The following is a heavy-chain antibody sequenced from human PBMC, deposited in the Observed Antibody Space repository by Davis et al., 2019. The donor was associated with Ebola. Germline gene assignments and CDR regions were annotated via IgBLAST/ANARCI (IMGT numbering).Heavy chain of an antibody. CDR1: GFSVSDKY. V-gene: IGHV3-66*04. CDR3: TRHVPGDFWYFDL. D-gene: IGHD4-17*01. CDR2: IYRDGRM. Sequence: GESLKISCAASGFSVSDKYMSWVRQAPGKGLEWASVIYRDGRMYHADSVKGRFTISRDNSKNTVYLQINSLRAEDTAMYHCTRHVPGDFWYFDLWGRGTLVTVSS. J-gene: IGHJ2*01.